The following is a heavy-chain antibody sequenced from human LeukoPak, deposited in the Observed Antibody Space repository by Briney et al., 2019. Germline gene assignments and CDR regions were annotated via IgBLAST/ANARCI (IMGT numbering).Heavy chain of an antibody. CDR2: IIAFFGTA. CDR1: GGTFSNYA. J-gene: IGHJ6*02. D-gene: IGHD2-8*01. CDR3: AEGGVPGYYYGMDV. Sequence: ASVKVSCKASGGTFSNYAITRVRQAPGQGLEWMGGIIAFFGTANYAQKFQGRVTITADESTSTAYMELSSLRSEDTAVYYCAEGGVPGYYYGMDVWGQGTTVTVSS. V-gene: IGHV1-69*13.